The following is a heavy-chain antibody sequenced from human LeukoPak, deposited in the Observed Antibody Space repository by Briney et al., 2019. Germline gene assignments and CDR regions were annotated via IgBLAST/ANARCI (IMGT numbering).Heavy chain of an antibody. CDR2: INQDRSET. V-gene: IGHV3-7*01. J-gene: IGHJ4*02. CDR1: GFTLTNYA. Sequence: GGSLRLSCAVSGFTLTNYAVHWVRQAPGKGLEWVAHINQDRSETYYVDSVKGRFTIARDNAKNSLYLQMNSLRAEDTAVYYCARDPSRGYNYGYGDYWGQGTLVIVS. D-gene: IGHD5-18*01. CDR3: ARDPSRGYNYGYGDY.